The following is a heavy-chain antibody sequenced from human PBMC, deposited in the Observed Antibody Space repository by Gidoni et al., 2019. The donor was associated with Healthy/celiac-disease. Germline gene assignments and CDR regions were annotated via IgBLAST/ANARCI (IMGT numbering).Heavy chain of an antibody. V-gene: IGHV1-69*06. CDR2: IIPIFGTA. CDR3: ARDEGYYCSSTSCYYYYGMDV. Sequence: QVQLVQSGAEVKKPGSSVKVSCKASGGTFSSYAISWVRQAPGQGLEWMGGIIPIFGTANYAQKFQGRVTITADKSTSTAYMELSSLRSEDTAVYYCARDEGYYCSSTSCYYYYGMDVWGQGTTVTVSS. D-gene: IGHD2-2*01. J-gene: IGHJ6*02. CDR1: GGTFSSYA.